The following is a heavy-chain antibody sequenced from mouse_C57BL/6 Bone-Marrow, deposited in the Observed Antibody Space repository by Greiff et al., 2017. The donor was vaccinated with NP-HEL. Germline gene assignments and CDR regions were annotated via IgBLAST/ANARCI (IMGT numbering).Heavy chain of an antibody. D-gene: IGHD3-1*01. V-gene: IGHV1-26*01. Sequence: EVKLQQSGPELVKPGASVKISCKASGYTFTDYYMNWVKQSHGKSLEWIGDINPNNGGTSYNQKFKGKATLTVDKSSSTAYMELRSLTSEDSAVYYCARGSGFDYWGQGTTLTVSS. CDR1: GYTFTDYY. CDR3: ARGSGFDY. J-gene: IGHJ2*01. CDR2: INPNNGGT.